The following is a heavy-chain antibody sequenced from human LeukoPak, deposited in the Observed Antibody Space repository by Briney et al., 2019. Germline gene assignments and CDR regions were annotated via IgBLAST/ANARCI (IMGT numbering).Heavy chain of an antibody. D-gene: IGHD4-11*01. V-gene: IGHV3-33*01. Sequence: GRSLRLSCAASGFIYSHYGMHWVRQAPGEGLEWVAVIWSDGSNRFYAGSVKGRFTISRDDSQNTLFLQMNSLRAEDTAMYYCARDAQRGFDYSNSLEYWGHGTLVTVSS. CDR1: GFIYSHYG. CDR2: IWSDGSNR. J-gene: IGHJ4*01. CDR3: ARDAQRGFDYSNSLEY.